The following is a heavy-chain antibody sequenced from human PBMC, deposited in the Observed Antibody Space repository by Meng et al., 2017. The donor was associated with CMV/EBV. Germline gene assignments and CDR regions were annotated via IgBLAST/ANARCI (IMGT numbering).Heavy chain of an antibody. Sequence: GSLRLSCTVSGGSISSNNYYWGWIRQPPGKGLEWIATIYYNGNTYNSPSLKSRVTISLDTSKNQLSLKLNSVTAADTAVYYCATGLWFEEWGQGTLVTVSS. V-gene: IGHV4-39*07. D-gene: IGHD3-10*01. J-gene: IGHJ4*02. CDR3: ATGLWFEE. CDR2: IYYNGNT. CDR1: GGSISSNNYY.